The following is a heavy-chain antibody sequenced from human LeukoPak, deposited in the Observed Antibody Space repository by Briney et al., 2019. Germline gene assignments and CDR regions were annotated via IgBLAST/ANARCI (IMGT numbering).Heavy chain of an antibody. CDR1: GGSISPYF. CDR2: IYYSGST. J-gene: IGHJ3*02. Sequence: SETLSLTCTVSGGSISPYFWSWIRQPPGRGLEWIGYIYYSGSTTYNPSFKTRVTISVDTSKNQFSLKLSSVTAADTAVYYCARDRGGISRGDAFDMWGQGTMVTVSS. CDR3: ARDRGGISRGDAFDM. D-gene: IGHD3-10*01. V-gene: IGHV4-59*01.